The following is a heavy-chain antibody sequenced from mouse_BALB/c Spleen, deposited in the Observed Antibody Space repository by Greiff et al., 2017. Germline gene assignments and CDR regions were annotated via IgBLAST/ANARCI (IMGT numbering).Heavy chain of an antibody. J-gene: IGHJ4*01. CDR3: ARWTTEVFPYAMDY. CDR2: INPSNGRT. D-gene: IGHD1-1*01. Sequence: QVQLQHPGAELVKPGASVKLSCKASGYTFTSYWMHWVKQRPGQGLEWIGEINPSNGRTNYNEKFKSKATLTVDKSSSTAYMQLSSLTSEDSAVYYCARWTTEVFPYAMDYWGQGTSVTVSS. CDR1: GYTFTSYW. V-gene: IGHV1S81*02.